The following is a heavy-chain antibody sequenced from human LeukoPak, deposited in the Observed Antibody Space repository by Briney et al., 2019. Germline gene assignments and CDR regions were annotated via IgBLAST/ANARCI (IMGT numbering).Heavy chain of an antibody. D-gene: IGHD3-16*02. V-gene: IGHV4-59*08. Sequence: SETLSLSCTVSGGSISSYYWSWIRQPPGKGLEWIGYIYYSGSTNYNPSLKSRVTISVDTSKNQFSLKLSSVTAADTAVYYCARNVMITFGGVIGSDAFDIWGQGTMVTVSS. CDR3: ARNVMITFGGVIGSDAFDI. CDR2: IYYSGST. CDR1: GGSISSYY. J-gene: IGHJ3*02.